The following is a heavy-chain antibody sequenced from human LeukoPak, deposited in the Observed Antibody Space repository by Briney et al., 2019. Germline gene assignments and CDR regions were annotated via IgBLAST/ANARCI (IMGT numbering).Heavy chain of an antibody. D-gene: IGHD1-26*01. CDR1: GGSISSYY. J-gene: IGHJ4*02. CDR3: ARGGSYYGY. CDR2: IYYSGST. V-gene: IGHV4-59*08. Sequence: SETLSLTCSVSGGSISSYYWSWIRQPPGRGLEWIGNIYYSGSTNYNPSLKSRVTISLDTSKSQFSLQLSSVTAADTAVYYCARGGSYYGYWGQGTLVTVSS.